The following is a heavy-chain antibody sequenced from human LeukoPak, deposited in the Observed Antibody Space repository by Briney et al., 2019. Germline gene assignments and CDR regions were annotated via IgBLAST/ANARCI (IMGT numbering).Heavy chain of an antibody. V-gene: IGHV7-4-1*02. CDR2: INTNTGNP. D-gene: IGHD1-7*01. Sequence: ASVKVSCKASGCTFTNYAMNWVRQAPGQGLEWMGWINTNTGNPTYAQAFTGRFVFSLDTSVSTTYLQISSLKAEDTAVYYCARGTGTTGYYYYYHGTDVWGQGTTVTVSS. CDR3: ARGTGTTGYYYYYHGTDV. CDR1: GCTFTNYA. J-gene: IGHJ6*02.